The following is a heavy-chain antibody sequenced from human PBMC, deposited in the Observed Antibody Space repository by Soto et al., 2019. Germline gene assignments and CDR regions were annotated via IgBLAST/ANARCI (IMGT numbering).Heavy chain of an antibody. D-gene: IGHD3-22*01. J-gene: IGHJ4*02. CDR3: AKVYAGDDSSGYARAPPYFDY. Sequence: PGGSLRLSCAASGFTFSSYAMSWVRQAPGKGLEWVSAISGSGGSTYYADSVKGRFTISRDNSKNTLYLQMNSLRAEDTAVYYCAKVYAGDDSSGYARAPPYFDYWGQGTLVTVSS. CDR1: GFTFSSYA. CDR2: ISGSGGST. V-gene: IGHV3-23*01.